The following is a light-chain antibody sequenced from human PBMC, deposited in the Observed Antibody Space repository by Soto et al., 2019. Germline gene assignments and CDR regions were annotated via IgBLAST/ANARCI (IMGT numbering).Light chain of an antibody. CDR2: DTS. Sequence: QTVVTQEPSLTVSPGGTVTLTCCSSTGAVTSGHWPHWFQQKPGQAPRTLIYDTSTKHSWTPARCSGALLGGKAALTRSGAQPEDEDDYYCLVIFTGGGEVFGTGTKLTVL. CDR3: LVIFTGGGEV. V-gene: IGLV7-46*01. J-gene: IGLJ1*01. CDR1: TGAVTSGHW.